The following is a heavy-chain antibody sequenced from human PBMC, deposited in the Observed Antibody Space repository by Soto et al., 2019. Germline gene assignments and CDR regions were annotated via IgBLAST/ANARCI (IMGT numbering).Heavy chain of an antibody. CDR3: AREFAPGSPNYDY. Sequence: SLRLSCAASGFTFSNYAMSWVRQAPGKGLEWVSTFTRSGNTYYADSVKGRFTISRDISKNTLYLQMDSLRAEDTAVYYCAREFAPGSPNYDYWGLGTLVTVSS. CDR2: FTRSGNT. V-gene: IGHV3-23*01. CDR1: GFTFSNYA. D-gene: IGHD3-10*01. J-gene: IGHJ4*02.